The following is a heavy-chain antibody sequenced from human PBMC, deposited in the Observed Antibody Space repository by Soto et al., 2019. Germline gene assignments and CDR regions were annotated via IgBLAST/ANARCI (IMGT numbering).Heavy chain of an antibody. Sequence: SETLSLTCTVSGGSISSSSYYWGWIRQPPGKGLEWIGSVRYSRSTYYNPSLRSRVTISADTSKNQFSLKLGSVTAADTAVYYCASCIVARSIAGVDYWGQGSLVTVSS. J-gene: IGHJ4*02. CDR3: ASCIVARSIAGVDY. D-gene: IGHD6-6*01. CDR2: VRYSRST. CDR1: GGSISSSSYY. V-gene: IGHV4-39*01.